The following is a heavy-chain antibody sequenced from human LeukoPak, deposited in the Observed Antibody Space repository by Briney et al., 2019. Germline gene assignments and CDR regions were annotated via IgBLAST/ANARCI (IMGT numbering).Heavy chain of an antibody. CDR1: GFTVSSSY. J-gene: IGHJ4*01. CDR3: AREVVAAPGTVDY. CDR2: IYSGGTT. D-gene: IGHD6-13*01. V-gene: IGHV3-66*01. Sequence: PGGSLRLSCAASGFTVSSSYMSWVRQAPGKGLEWVSVIYSGGTTSYADSVKGRFTISRDNSKNTLYLQMNSLRVEDTAVYYCAREVVAAPGTVDYWGQGTLVTVSS.